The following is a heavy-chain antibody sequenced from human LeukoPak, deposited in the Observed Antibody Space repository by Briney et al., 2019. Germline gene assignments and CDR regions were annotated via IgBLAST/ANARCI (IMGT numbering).Heavy chain of an antibody. J-gene: IGHJ4*02. V-gene: IGHV3-30*04. CDR1: GFTFSSYA. CDR3: ARAVRYCSGGSCYYLDY. D-gene: IGHD2-15*01. Sequence: GGSLRLSCAASGFTFSSYAMHWVRQAPGKGLEWVAVISYDGSNKYYADSVKGRFTISRDNSKNTLYLQMNSLRAEDTAVYYCARAVRYCSGGSCYYLDYWGQGPRSPSPQ. CDR2: ISYDGSNK.